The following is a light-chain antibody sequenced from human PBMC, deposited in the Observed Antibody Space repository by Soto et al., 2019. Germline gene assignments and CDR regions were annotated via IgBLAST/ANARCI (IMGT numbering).Light chain of an antibody. CDR1: QSVSSIY. CDR2: GAS. J-gene: IGKJ4*01. CDR3: QQYDDSPLT. Sequence: DIVLTQSPGTLSLSPGERATLSCRASQSVSSIYLAWYQQKPGQAPRLLIYGASNRATGVPDRFSGGGSATDFTLTISRLGPEDFAVYYCQQYDDSPLTFGGGTKVDIK. V-gene: IGKV3-20*01.